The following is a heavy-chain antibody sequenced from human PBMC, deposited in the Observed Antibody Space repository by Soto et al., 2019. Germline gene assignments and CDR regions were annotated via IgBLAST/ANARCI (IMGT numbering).Heavy chain of an antibody. CDR2: ISWNSGSI. D-gene: IGHD3-22*01. CDR3: AKALGDYYDSSGYRPTAFYYYYGMDV. J-gene: IGHJ6*02. V-gene: IGHV3-9*01. CDR1: GFTFDDYA. Sequence: GGSLRLSCAASGFTFDDYAMHWVRQAPGKGLEWVSGISWNSGSIGYADSVKGRFTISRDNAKNSLYLQMNSLRAEDTALYYCAKALGDYYDSSGYRPTAFYYYYGMDVWGQGTTVTVSS.